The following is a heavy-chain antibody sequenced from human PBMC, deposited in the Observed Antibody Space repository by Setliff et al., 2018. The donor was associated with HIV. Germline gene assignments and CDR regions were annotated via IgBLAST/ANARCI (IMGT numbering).Heavy chain of an antibody. J-gene: IGHJ3*02. CDR1: SGSISTYF. Sequence: SETLSLTCTVSSGSISTYFWTWIRQPPGKGLEWIGYIYYSGSTFYNPSLKSRLTISVDTSKNQFSLKLTSLTAADTAVYYCARVPAIGVVPGAPNDGFDIWGQGTMVTVSS. V-gene: IGHV4-59*12. CDR2: IYYSGST. D-gene: IGHD2-2*01. CDR3: ARVPAIGVVPGAPNDGFDI.